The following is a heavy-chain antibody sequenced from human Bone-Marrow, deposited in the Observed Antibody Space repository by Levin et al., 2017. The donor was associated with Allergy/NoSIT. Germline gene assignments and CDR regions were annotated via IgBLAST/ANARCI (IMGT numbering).Heavy chain of an antibody. J-gene: IGHJ2*01. Sequence: ASVKVSCEASGGTFSSYGISWVRQAPGQGLEWMGGIIPMLGTSNYAQKFQGRVTITADEFTSTVYMELSSLRSEDTAVYYCARDHDVKVPPPIRRTYWYFDLWGRGTQVTVSS. CDR1: GGTFSSYG. D-gene: IGHD2-2*02. V-gene: IGHV1-69*13. CDR2: IIPMLGTS. CDR3: ARDHDVKVPPPIRRTYWYFDL.